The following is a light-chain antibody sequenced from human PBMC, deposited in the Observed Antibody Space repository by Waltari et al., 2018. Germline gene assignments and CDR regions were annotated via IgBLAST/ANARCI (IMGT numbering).Light chain of an antibody. CDR3: SSYTSSSTLV. J-gene: IGLJ2*01. V-gene: IGLV2-14*01. CDR1: SSDVGGYNY. CDR2: EVS. Sequence: QSALTQPASVSGSPGQSITISCTGTSSDVGGYNYVSWYQQHPGKAPKLMIYEVSNRPPGVSNRFSASKSGTPASLTISGLQAEDEADYYCSSYTSSSTLVFGGGTNLTVL.